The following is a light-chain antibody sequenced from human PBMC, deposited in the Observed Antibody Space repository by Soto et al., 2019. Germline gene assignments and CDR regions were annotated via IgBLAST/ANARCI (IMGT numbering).Light chain of an antibody. CDR2: GAS. Sequence: EIVMTQSPATLSVSPGERAILSCRASKSVSNNLAWYQQKPGQAPRLLIYGASTRATGIPVRFSGSGSGTEFTRSISSLQSEDFAIYYCQQYNNWPPLTFGGGTKVEIK. CDR3: QQYNNWPPLT. V-gene: IGKV3-15*01. CDR1: KSVSNN. J-gene: IGKJ4*01.